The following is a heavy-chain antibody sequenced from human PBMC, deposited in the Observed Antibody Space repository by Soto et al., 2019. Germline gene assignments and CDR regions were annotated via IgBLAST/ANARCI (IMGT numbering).Heavy chain of an antibody. CDR1: GGSISSYY. CDR3: ARAGSSWYLGWFDP. Sequence: SETLSLTCTVSGGSISSYYWSWIRQPPGKGLEWIGYIYYSGSTNYNPSLKSRVTISVDTSKNQFSLKLSPVTAADTAVYYCARAGSSWYLGWFDPWGQGTLVTVSS. CDR2: IYYSGST. V-gene: IGHV4-59*01. D-gene: IGHD6-13*01. J-gene: IGHJ5*02.